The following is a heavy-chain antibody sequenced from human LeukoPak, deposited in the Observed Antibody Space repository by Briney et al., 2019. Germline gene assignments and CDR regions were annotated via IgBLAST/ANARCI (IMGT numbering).Heavy chain of an antibody. V-gene: IGHV4-61*02. D-gene: IGHD2-2*01. Sequence: PSQTLSVTCTVSGGSISSGSYYWSRIRQPAGGGLEWIGRIYTSGSTNYNPSLKSRVTISVDTSKNQFSLNLSAATAADPAGFYGAREGQDIVVAVAFDFWGQGTMVTVSS. CDR1: GGSISSGSYY. CDR2: IYTSGST. CDR3: AREGQDIVVAVAFDF. J-gene: IGHJ3*01.